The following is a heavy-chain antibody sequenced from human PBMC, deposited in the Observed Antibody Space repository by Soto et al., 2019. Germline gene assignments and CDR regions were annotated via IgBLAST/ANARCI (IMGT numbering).Heavy chain of an antibody. Sequence: QVHLVQSGAEVKKPGASVKVSCKGSGYGFTTYGITWVRQAPGQGLEWMAWSSAHNGNTTYAQKLQGRVTVTRDTSTSTAYMELRSLRSADTAVYYCARGRYGDYWGQGALVTVSS. CDR3: ARGRYGDY. V-gene: IGHV1-18*01. D-gene: IGHD1-1*01. CDR1: GYGFTTYG. CDR2: SSAHNGNT. J-gene: IGHJ4*02.